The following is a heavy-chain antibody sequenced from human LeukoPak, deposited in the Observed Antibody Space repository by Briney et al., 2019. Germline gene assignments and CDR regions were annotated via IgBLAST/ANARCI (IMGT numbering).Heavy chain of an antibody. CDR2: IHYRGST. D-gene: IGHD3-10*01. J-gene: IGHJ1*01. CDR3: ASGYYGSGTH. CDR1: GGSISSYY. Sequence: PSETLSLTCTVSGGSISSYYWNWIRQPPGKGLEWIGYIHYRGSTNYNPSLKSRVTISLDRSKNQFSLKLSSVTAADTAVYYCASGYYGSGTHWGQGTLVTVSS. V-gene: IGHV4-59*08.